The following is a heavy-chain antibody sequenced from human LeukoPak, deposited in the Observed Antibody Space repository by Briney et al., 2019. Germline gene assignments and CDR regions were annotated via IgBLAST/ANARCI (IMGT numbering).Heavy chain of an antibody. V-gene: IGHV3-11*01. CDR3: ARSGLSRFGF. Sequence: GGSLRLSCAASGFTFSDYYMSWIRQAPGKGLEWVSYISSSGGSTYYADSVKGRFTISRDNSRNTLYLQMNSLRAEDTAVYYCARSGLSRFGFWGQGTLVTVSS. J-gene: IGHJ4*02. CDR2: ISSSGGST. CDR1: GFTFSDYY. D-gene: IGHD2/OR15-2a*01.